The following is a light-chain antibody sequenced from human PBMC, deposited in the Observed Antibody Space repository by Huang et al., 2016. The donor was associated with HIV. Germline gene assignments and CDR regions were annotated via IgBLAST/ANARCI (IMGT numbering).Light chain of an antibody. CDR1: QSVSSN. V-gene: IGKV3-15*01. J-gene: IGKJ1*01. CDR2: GAS. CDR3: QQYNNWPPRS. Sequence: EIVMTQSPVTLSVSPGERATLSCRASQSVSSNLAWYQQKLGQAPRLLIYGASTRATGIPARFSGSGSGTEFTLTISSLQSEDFAVYYCQQYNNWPPRSFGQGTKVEIK.